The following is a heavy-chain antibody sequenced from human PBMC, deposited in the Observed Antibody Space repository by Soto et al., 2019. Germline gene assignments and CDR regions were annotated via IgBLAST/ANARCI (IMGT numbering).Heavy chain of an antibody. J-gene: IGHJ6*02. D-gene: IGHD6-19*01. CDR3: ARGIAVADPTGYYYYYYGMDV. CDR1: GYSFTSYW. V-gene: IGHV5-51*01. Sequence: PGESLKISCKGPGYSFTSYWIGLVRQMPGKGLEWMGIIYPGDSDTRYSPSFQGQVTISADKSISTAYLQWSSLKASDTAMYYCARGIAVADPTGYYYYYYGMDVWGQGTMVTVSS. CDR2: IYPGDSDT.